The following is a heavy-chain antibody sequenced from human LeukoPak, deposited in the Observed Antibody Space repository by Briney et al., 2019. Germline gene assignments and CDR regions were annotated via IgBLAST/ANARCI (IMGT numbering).Heavy chain of an antibody. CDR1: GFTLSGYE. V-gene: IGHV3-48*03. D-gene: IGHD3-10*01. CDR2: ISSSGKTK. J-gene: IGHJ4*02. Sequence: GGSLRLSCAASGFTLSGYEMNWVRQAPGKGLEWVSYISSSGKTKFYADSVKGRFTISRDNAKNSLYLQMNSLKDEDTVVYYCARDGSGSDFSLDYWGPGTLVTVSS. CDR3: ARDGSGSDFSLDY.